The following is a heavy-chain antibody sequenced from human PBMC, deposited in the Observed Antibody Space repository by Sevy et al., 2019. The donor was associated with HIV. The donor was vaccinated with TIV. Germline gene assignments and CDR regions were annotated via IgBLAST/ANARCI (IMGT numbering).Heavy chain of an antibody. CDR1: GFTLSSYV. CDR3: AGRRVGDFWSGSVRGPWAGGPPFDY. CDR2: ISHTSESS. D-gene: IGHD3-3*01. J-gene: IGHJ4*02. V-gene: IGHV3-23*01. Sequence: GGSLRLSCAASGFTLSSYVMSWVRHSPGKGLEWVSTISHTSESSNYADSVKGRFTISRDNSKNTLYLQMNSLRVEDTTVYYCAGRRVGDFWSGSVRGPWAGGPPFDYWGQGTLVTVSS.